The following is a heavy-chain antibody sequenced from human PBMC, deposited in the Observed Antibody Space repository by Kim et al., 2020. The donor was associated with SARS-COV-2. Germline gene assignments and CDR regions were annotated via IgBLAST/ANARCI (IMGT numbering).Heavy chain of an antibody. CDR1: GYTLTVHY. CDR2: INPSEGSA. V-gene: IGHV1-46*01. Sequence: ASVKVSCKASGYTLTVHYIHWVRQAPGHGLEWMGRINPSEGSATYPQNFQGRVTMTRDTSMSTVHMELTSLTSEDTAVYFCARDRGTAIITGVYAMDDWG. J-gene: IGHJ6*02. CDR3: ARDRGTAIITGVYAMDD. D-gene: IGHD3-10*01.